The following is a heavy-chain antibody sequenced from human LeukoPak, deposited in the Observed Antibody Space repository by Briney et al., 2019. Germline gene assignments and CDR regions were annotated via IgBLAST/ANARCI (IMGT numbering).Heavy chain of an antibody. CDR2: IDHSGSI. CDR3: ARVMDYYDGTGYPPPAATDY. Sequence: PSETLSLTCTVCGYSISSGNYWGWIRQPPGKGLEWMGSIDHSGSIYYNPSLKSRVTISVDTSKNQFSLKVSSVTAADTAVYYCARVMDYYDGTGYPPPAATDYWGQGTLVTVSS. D-gene: IGHD3-22*01. J-gene: IGHJ4*02. CDR1: GYSISSGNY. V-gene: IGHV4-38-2*02.